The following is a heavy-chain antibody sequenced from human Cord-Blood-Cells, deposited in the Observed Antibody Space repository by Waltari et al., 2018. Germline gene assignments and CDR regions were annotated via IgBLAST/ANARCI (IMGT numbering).Heavy chain of an antibody. D-gene: IGHD3-3*01. J-gene: IGHJ3*02. V-gene: IGHV4-39*01. CDR2: IYYSGST. Sequence: QLQLQVSGVGLVKPSETLSLICTVSGGSISTSSYYCGCIRQPPGKGLAWIGSIYYSGSTYYNPSLKSRVTISVDTSKNQFSRKLSSVTAADTAVYYCARRLRSGYYDFWSGYYDAFDIWGQGTMVTVSS. CDR1: GGSISTSSYY. CDR3: ARRLRSGYYDFWSGYYDAFDI.